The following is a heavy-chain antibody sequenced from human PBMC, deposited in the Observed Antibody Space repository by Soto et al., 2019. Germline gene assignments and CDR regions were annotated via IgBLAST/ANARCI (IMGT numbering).Heavy chain of an antibody. CDR2: INSAKGNT. J-gene: IGHJ3*02. CDR1: GYTFTSFP. CDR3: ARGHEGWWELHDALEI. Sequence: QVRLVQSGAEVKKPGASVKVSCLASGYTFTSFPLHWVRQAPGQRPEWMGWINSAKGNTKYSEKFQGRVTITRDASGSTADMELSSLRYEDTAVYYCARGHEGWWELHDALEIWGQGTGLTVSS. V-gene: IGHV1-3*01. D-gene: IGHD1-26*01.